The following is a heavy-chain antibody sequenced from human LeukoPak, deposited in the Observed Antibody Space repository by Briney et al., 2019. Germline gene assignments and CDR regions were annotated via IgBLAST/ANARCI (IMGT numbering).Heavy chain of an antibody. V-gene: IGHV3-74*01. CDR2: IKSDGST. CDR3: AKSRLVVTAFDS. Sequence: GGSLRLSCAASGFTFSSYWMHWVRQTPGKGLVWVSRIKSDGSTIYADSEKGRFTISRDNAKNTLYLQFNSLRAEDTAVYYCAKSRLVVTAFDSWGQGTLVTVSS. CDR1: GFTFSSYW. D-gene: IGHD4-23*01. J-gene: IGHJ4*02.